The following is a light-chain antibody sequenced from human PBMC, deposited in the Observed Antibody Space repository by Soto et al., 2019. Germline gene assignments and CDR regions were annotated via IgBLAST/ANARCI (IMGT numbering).Light chain of an antibody. V-gene: IGKV3-20*01. CDR3: QQYGSSPPIT. CDR2: GAT. CDR1: HSVTSDY. Sequence: EIVLTQSPGTLSLSPGERATLSCRASHSVTSDYLAWYQQKPGQAPRLLIYGATKRATGIPDRFSGSGSGTDFTLTISRLEAEDFAVYYCQQYGSSPPITFGQGTRLEIK. J-gene: IGKJ5*01.